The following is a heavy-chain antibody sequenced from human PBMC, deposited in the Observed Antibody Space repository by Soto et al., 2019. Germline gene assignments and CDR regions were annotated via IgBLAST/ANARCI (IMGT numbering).Heavy chain of an antibody. Sequence: EVQLVESGGGLVQPGGSLRLSCAASGFTFSSHAMHWVRQAPGKGLEYVSAISNNGIGTFYANSVKGRFTISRENSKNTLYLQMGSLRAEDMAVYYCARAMGYYYYYMDVWGKGTTVTVS. CDR3: ARAMGYYYYYMDV. CDR2: ISNNGIGT. CDR1: GFTFSSHA. J-gene: IGHJ6*03. D-gene: IGHD2-8*01. V-gene: IGHV3-64*01.